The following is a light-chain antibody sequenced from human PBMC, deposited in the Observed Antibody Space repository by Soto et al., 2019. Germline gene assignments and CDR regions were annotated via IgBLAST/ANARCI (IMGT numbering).Light chain of an antibody. CDR1: QSISSR. Sequence: DIQMTQSPSTLSASVGDRVTISCRASQSISSRLAWYQQKAGKAPKLLIYKASGLQSGVPSRFSGSGSGTEFTLIISSLQHDDFETYYCQQYARNHLTLGGGTKVDLK. CDR3: QQYARNHLT. J-gene: IGKJ4*01. CDR2: KAS. V-gene: IGKV1-5*03.